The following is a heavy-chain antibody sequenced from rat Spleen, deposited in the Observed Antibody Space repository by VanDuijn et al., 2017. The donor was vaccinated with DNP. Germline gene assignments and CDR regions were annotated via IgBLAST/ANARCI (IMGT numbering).Heavy chain of an antibody. CDR1: GFSFRDYD. D-gene: IGHD1-12*02. Sequence: EVQLVESGGGLVQPGRSLSLSCVASGFSFRDYDMAWVRQAPKKGLEWVATIFYAGTTTYYRGSVKGRFTISRDNAKSTLYLQMDSLRSEDTATYYCTRAVPSYYYLNWFAYWGQGTLVTVSS. CDR3: TRAVPSYYYLNWFAY. J-gene: IGHJ3*01. V-gene: IGHV5-7*01. CDR2: IFYAGTTT.